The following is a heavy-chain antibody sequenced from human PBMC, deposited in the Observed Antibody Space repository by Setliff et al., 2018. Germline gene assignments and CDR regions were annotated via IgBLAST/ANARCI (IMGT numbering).Heavy chain of an antibody. CDR1: GGTFSSYA. D-gene: IGHD3-3*01. V-gene: IGHV1-69*06. Sequence: SVKVSCKVSGGTFSSYAISWVRQAPGQGLEWMGRIIPIFGTANYAQKFQGRVTITADKSTSTAYMGLSSLRSEDTAVYYCARGRHPPWSGYPYYYMDVWGKGTMVTVSS. J-gene: IGHJ6*03. CDR2: IIPIFGTA. CDR3: ARGRHPPWSGYPYYYMDV.